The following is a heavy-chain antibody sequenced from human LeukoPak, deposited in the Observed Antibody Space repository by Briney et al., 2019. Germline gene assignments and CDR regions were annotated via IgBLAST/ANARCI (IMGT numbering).Heavy chain of an antibody. J-gene: IGHJ4*02. D-gene: IGHD3-22*01. CDR1: GGSISSSNW. CDR2: IYHSGST. V-gene: IGHV4-4*02. CDR3: ARAPPDSSGYYYAPSG. Sequence: SGTLSLTCAVSGGSISSSNWWSWVRQPPGKGLEWIGEIYHSGSTNYNPSLKSRVTISVDKSKNQFSLKLSSVTAADTAVYYCARAPPDSSGYYYAPSGWGQGTLVTVSS.